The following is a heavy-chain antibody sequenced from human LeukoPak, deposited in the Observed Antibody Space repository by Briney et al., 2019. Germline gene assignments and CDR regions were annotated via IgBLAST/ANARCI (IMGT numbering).Heavy chain of an antibody. CDR3: ARGGTGYIDY. CDR1: GVSITTYY. J-gene: IGHJ4*02. Sequence: PSETLSLTCTVSGVSITTYYWSWIRQPPGKGLEWIGFIYYSGNTNYNPSLKSRVTISVDTSKNQFSLKLSSVTAADTAVYYCARGGTGYIDYWGQGTLVTVSS. D-gene: IGHD6-25*01. CDR2: IYYSGNT. V-gene: IGHV4-59*01.